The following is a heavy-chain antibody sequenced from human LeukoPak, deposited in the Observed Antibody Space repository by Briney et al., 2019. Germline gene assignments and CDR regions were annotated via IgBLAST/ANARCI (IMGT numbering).Heavy chain of an antibody. CDR3: AKANYGDYVGAFDI. V-gene: IGHV3-30*18. J-gene: IGHJ3*02. CDR2: ISYDGSNK. Sequence: GGSLRLSCAASGFTFSSYGMHGLRQAPGKGLEWVAVISYDGSNKYYADSVKGRFTISRDNSKNTLYLQMNSLRAEDTAVYYCAKANYGDYVGAFDIWGQGTMVTVSS. CDR1: GFTFSSYG. D-gene: IGHD4-17*01.